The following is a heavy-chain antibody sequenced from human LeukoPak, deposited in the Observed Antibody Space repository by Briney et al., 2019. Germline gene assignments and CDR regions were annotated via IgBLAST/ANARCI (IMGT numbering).Heavy chain of an antibody. V-gene: IGHV1-2*02. D-gene: IGHD3-22*01. Sequence: ASVKVSCKASGYTFTGYYMHWVRQAPGQGLEWMGWINPNSGGTNYAQKFQGRVTMTRDTSISTAYMELSRLRSDDTAVYYCARDPDGYYYYYYYYMDVWGKGTTVTVSS. J-gene: IGHJ6*03. CDR1: GYTFTGYY. CDR2: INPNSGGT. CDR3: ARDPDGYYYYYYYYMDV.